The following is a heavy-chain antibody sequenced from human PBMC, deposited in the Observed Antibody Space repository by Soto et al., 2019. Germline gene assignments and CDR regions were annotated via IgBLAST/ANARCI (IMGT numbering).Heavy chain of an antibody. CDR1: GGSIASSGNF. Sequence: QVQLQESGPGLVKPSQTLSLTCTVSGGSIASSGNFWTWIRHHPGKGLEWLGYIVHSGTAYYTPSLNGRLSISIDTSKIHFSQSPPSLTAEDTAVYFSAGGDAGGWFLDSWGQGAQVIVSS. D-gene: IGHD6-19*01. V-gene: IGHV4-31*03. CDR2: IVHSGTA. CDR3: AGGDAGGWFLDS. J-gene: IGHJ4*02.